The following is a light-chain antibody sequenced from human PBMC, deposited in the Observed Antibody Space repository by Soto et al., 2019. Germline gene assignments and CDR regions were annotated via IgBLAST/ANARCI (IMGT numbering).Light chain of an antibody. J-gene: IGKJ1*01. CDR1: QSLSSNY. V-gene: IGKV3-20*01. Sequence: EIFLTQSPFTLSLSPVEIATLSCRASQSLSSNYLAWYQQRPGQAPRLLIYGASTRATGIPDRFSGSGSGTDFTLTISRLEPEDFAVYYCQEHGSSPRTFGQGTKVDTK. CDR3: QEHGSSPRT. CDR2: GAS.